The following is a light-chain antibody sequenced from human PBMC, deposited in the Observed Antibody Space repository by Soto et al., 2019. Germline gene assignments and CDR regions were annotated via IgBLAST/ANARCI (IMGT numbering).Light chain of an antibody. V-gene: IGKV3-15*01. CDR3: QRYNNWPLA. Sequence: EIVLTQSPVTLPLSPGERATLSCRASQSISTYLAWYQQKPGQTPRLLIYGASTRATGIPARFSGSGSGTEFTLTINSLQSEDFAVYYCQRYNNWPLAFGGGTKVDIK. CDR1: QSISTY. J-gene: IGKJ4*01. CDR2: GAS.